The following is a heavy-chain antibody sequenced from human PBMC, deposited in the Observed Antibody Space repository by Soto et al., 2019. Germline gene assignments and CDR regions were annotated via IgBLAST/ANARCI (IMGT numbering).Heavy chain of an antibody. Sequence: ASVKVSCKASGYTFTGYYMHWVRQAPGQGLEWMGWINPNSGGTNYAQKFQGWVTMTRDTSISTAYMELSRLRSDDTAVYYCATEETTPRGYYYYGMDVWGQGTTVTVSS. V-gene: IGHV1-2*04. J-gene: IGHJ6*02. D-gene: IGHD1-7*01. CDR3: ATEETTPRGYYYYGMDV. CDR2: INPNSGGT. CDR1: GYTFTGYY.